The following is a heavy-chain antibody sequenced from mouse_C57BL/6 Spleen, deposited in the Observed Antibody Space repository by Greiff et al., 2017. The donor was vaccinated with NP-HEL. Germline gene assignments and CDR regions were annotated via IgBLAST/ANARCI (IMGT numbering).Heavy chain of an antibody. CDR1: GYAFTNYL. J-gene: IGHJ4*01. CDR3: ARYYYGSPYAMDY. V-gene: IGHV1-54*01. D-gene: IGHD1-1*01. CDR2: INPGSGGT. Sequence: VKLMESGAELVRPGTSVKVSCKASGYAFTNYLIEWVKQRPGQGLEWIGVINPGSGGTNYNEKFKGKATLTADKSSSTAYMQLSSLTSEDSAVYFCARYYYGSPYAMDYWGQGTSVTVSS.